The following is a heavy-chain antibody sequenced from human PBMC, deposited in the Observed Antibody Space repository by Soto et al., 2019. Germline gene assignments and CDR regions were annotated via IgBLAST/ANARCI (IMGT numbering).Heavy chain of an antibody. V-gene: IGHV3-23*01. CDR2: ITTSGVTA. CDR3: ARRNTRYYEDF. J-gene: IGHJ4*02. D-gene: IGHD3-22*01. CDR1: GFTFSSYE. Sequence: EVQLLESGGGLVQPGGSLRLSCAASGFTFSSYEMTWVRQAPGKGLEWVSTITTSGVTAFYADSVKGRFTISRDKSKSTLYLQMNTLRAEDTAVYYCARRNTRYYEDFRGQGTLVTVSS.